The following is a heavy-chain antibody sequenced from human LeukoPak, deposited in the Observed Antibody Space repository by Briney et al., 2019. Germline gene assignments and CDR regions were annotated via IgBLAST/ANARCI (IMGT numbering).Heavy chain of an antibody. CDR2: RSFSGIT. V-gene: IGHV4-59*11. J-gene: IGHJ6*03. D-gene: IGHD5-18*01. CDR3: ARGRDTALVKWDPDYYYYMDV. CDR1: GDSISSHY. Sequence: SETLSLTCSVAGDSISSHYWSWIRQPPGKGLEWIGYRSFSGITNYNPSLNSRVTISVDTSKNQFSLKLSSVTAADTAVYYCARGRDTALVKWDPDYYYYMDVWGKGTTVTVSS.